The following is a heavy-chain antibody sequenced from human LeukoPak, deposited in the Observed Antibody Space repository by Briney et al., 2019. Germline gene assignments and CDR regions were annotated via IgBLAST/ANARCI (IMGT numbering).Heavy chain of an antibody. CDR2: IKQDGSEK. Sequence: GGSVRLSCAASVFTFSSYWMSWVRQAPGRGLEGVVNIKQDGSEKYYGDAVKGRFTISRDNAKNTLHLAMQSLRVEDTAVYYCVGYYVGYWGQGTLVTVSS. V-gene: IGHV3-7*01. CDR3: VGYYVGY. J-gene: IGHJ4*02. CDR1: VFTFSSYW. D-gene: IGHD3-16*01.